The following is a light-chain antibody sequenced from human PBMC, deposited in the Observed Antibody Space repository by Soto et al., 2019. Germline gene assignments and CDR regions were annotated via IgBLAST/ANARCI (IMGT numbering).Light chain of an antibody. CDR2: GTS. Sequence: EIVLTQSPDTLSLSPGERATLSCRASQSVSSSYLSWYQQPPGQAPRLLIDGTSNRATGIPDRFSGSGSGTDFTLTISSLEPEDFAVYYCQQYGNSLWTFGQGTKVEIK. CDR1: QSVSSSY. J-gene: IGKJ1*01. V-gene: IGKV3-20*01. CDR3: QQYGNSLWT.